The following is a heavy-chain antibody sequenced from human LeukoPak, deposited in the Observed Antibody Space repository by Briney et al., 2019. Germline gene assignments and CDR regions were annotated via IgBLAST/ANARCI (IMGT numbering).Heavy chain of an antibody. Sequence: SVKASCQLAGHISISSQIPCSRQAPGQGLEWMGIINPSGGSTSYAQKFQGRVTMTRDTSTSTVYMELNSLRSDDTAVYYCARGYICGGREDYYYLDVWGKGTTVTVSS. J-gene: IGHJ6*03. CDR2: INPSGGST. D-gene: IGHD6-19*01. CDR1: GHISISSQ. V-gene: IGHV1-46*01. CDR3: ARGYICGGREDYYYLDV.